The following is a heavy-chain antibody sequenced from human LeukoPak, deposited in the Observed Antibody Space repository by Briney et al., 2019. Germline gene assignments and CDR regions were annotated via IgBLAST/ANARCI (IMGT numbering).Heavy chain of an antibody. CDR1: GGSFSGYY. D-gene: IGHD3-3*02. V-gene: IGHV4-34*01. CDR2: INHSGST. J-gene: IGHJ4*02. Sequence: SETLSLTCAVYGGSFSGYYWSWIRQPPGKGLEWIGEINHSGSTNYNPSLKSRVTISVDTSKNQFSLKLSSVTAADTAVYYCARGLAYRRGLLRFDYWGQGTLVTVSS. CDR3: ARGLAYRRGLLRFDY.